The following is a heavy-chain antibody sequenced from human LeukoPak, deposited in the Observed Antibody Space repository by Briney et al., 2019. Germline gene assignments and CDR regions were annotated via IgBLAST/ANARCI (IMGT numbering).Heavy chain of an antibody. V-gene: IGHV1-2*02. CDR1: GYTFTGYY. J-gene: IGHJ3*02. CDR3: ARPGVDIVVVPAAQGAFDI. CDR2: INPNNGGT. D-gene: IGHD2-2*03. Sequence: ASVKVSCKASGYTFTGYYMHWVRQAPGQGLEWMGWINPNNGGTNYAQKFQGRVTMTRDTSISTAYMELSRLRSDDTAVYYCARPGVDIVVVPAAQGAFDIWGQGTMVTVSS.